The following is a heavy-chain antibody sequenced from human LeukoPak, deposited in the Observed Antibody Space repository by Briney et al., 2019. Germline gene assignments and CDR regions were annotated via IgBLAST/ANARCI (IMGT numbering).Heavy chain of an antibody. CDR1: GFTFSGSA. Sequence: GGSLRLSCAASGFTFSGSALHWVRQASGKGLEWVGRIRSTANGYATAYAASVKGRFTISRDDSKNTAYLQMDSLKTEDTAVYYCTGNYYGSGSYADFDYWGQGNLVTVSS. CDR3: TGNYYGSGSYADFDY. CDR2: IRSTANGYAT. D-gene: IGHD3-10*01. V-gene: IGHV3-73*01. J-gene: IGHJ4*02.